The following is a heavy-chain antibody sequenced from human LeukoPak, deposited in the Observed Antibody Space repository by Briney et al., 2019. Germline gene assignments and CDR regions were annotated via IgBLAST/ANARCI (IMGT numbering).Heavy chain of an antibody. CDR3: ASNGIVATIDFDY. J-gene: IGHJ4*02. V-gene: IGHV3-23*01. Sequence: PGGSLRLSCAASGFTFSNYWMSWVRQAPGKGLEWGSAISGSGGRAYYADSVKGRFTISRDNSKNTLYLQMNSLRAEDTAVYYCASNGIVATIDFDYWGQGTLVTVSS. D-gene: IGHD5-12*01. CDR2: ISGSGGRA. CDR1: GFTFSNYW.